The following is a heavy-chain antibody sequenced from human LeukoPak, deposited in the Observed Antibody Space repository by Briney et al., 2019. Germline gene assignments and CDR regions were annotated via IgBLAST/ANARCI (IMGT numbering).Heavy chain of an antibody. V-gene: IGHV4-59*11. CDR1: GDSMNNHH. CDR3: ARFSSGCTTASCYVDY. CDR2: IHPSGST. D-gene: IGHD2-2*01. Sequence: SETLSLTCNVSGDSMNNHHWTWIRQPPGKGLELIGHIHPSGSTTYTPSLKSRVTVSLDTSKNQFSLKLSSVTAADTALYYCARFSSGCTTASCYVDYWGQGILVTVSS. J-gene: IGHJ4*02.